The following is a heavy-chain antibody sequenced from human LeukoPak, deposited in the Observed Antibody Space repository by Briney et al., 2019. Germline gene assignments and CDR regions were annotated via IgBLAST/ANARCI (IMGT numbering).Heavy chain of an antibody. CDR1: GFTFSSYA. CDR2: ISGSGGST. V-gene: IGHV3-23*01. J-gene: IGHJ5*02. Sequence: GSLRLSCAASGFTFSSYAMSWVRQAPGKGLEWVSAISGSGGSTYYADSVKGRFTISRDNSKNTLYLQMNSLRAEDTAVYYCAKSHTPHIRVGELSSWGQGTLVTVSS. CDR3: AKSHTPHIRVGELSS. D-gene: IGHD3-16*02.